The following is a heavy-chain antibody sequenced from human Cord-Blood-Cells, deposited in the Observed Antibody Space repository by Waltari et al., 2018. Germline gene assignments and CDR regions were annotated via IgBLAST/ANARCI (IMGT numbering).Heavy chain of an antibody. Sequence: QVQLVQSGAEVKKPGASVKVSCKASGYTFTSYDINWVRQATGQGLEWMGGMNPNRGNHGYAQKVQGRVTITGNTAISTAYRELSSLRAEDTAVYYWARGAGSSWYYYYGMDVWGQGTTVTVSS. CDR1: GYTFTSYD. CDR3: ARGAGSSWYYYYGMDV. V-gene: IGHV1-8*03. J-gene: IGHJ6*02. D-gene: IGHD6-13*01. CDR2: MNPNRGNH.